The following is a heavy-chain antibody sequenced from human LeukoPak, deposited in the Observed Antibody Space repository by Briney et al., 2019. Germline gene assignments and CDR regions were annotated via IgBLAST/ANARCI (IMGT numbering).Heavy chain of an antibody. V-gene: IGHV4-34*01. J-gene: IGHJ4*02. CDR2: INHSGST. Sequence: SETLSLTCAVSGGSFSGSYWSWLPQPPGKGLEWIGEINHSGSTNYNPSLKSRATLSVDTSNKQFSLNLNSVTAADTAVYSFARDTYYDFWSGYYLHYFDYWGQGTLVTVSS. CDR3: ARDTYYDFWSGYYLHYFDY. D-gene: IGHD3-3*01. CDR1: GGSFSGSY.